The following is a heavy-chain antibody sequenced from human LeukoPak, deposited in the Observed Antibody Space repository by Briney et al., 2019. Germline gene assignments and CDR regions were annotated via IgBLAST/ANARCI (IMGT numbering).Heavy chain of an antibody. D-gene: IGHD1-1*01. CDR2: INPNSGGT. CDR1: GYTFTGYY. J-gene: IGHJ3*02. CDR3: AREQILPRYNWNDVGAFDI. Sequence: ASVKVSCKASGYTFTGYYMHWVRQAPGQGLEWMGWINPNSGGTNYAQKFQGRVTMTRDTSISTAYMELSSLRSEDTAVYYCAREQILPRYNWNDVGAFDIWGQGTMVTVSS. V-gene: IGHV1-2*02.